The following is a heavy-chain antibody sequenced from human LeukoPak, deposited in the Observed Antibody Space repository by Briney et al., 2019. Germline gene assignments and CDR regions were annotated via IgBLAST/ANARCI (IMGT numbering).Heavy chain of an antibody. CDR1: GGSISNYY. V-gene: IGHV4-4*07. CDR3: ARSYYGSGSYSFDY. Sequence: SETLSLTCTVSGGSISNYYWNWIRQPAGKELEWIGRIYTSGSTNYNPSLKSRVTMSVDTSKNQFALKLSSVTAADTAVYYCARSYYGSGSYSFDYWGQGTLVTVSS. J-gene: IGHJ4*02. CDR2: IYTSGST. D-gene: IGHD3-10*01.